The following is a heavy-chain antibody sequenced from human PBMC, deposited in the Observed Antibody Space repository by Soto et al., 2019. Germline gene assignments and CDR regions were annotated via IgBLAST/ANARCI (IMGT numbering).Heavy chain of an antibody. Sequence: SVKVSCKASGGTFSSYAISWVRQAPGQGLEWMGGIIPIFGTANYAQRFQGRVTITADESTSTAYMELSSLRSEDTAVYYCATYYYGSGSYRYWGQGTLVTVSS. CDR3: ATYYYGSGSYRY. D-gene: IGHD3-10*01. J-gene: IGHJ4*02. V-gene: IGHV1-69*13. CDR1: GGTFSSYA. CDR2: IIPIFGTA.